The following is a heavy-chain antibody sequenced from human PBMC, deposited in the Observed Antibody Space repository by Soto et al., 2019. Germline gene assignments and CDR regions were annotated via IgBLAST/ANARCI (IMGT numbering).Heavy chain of an antibody. CDR2: IYYSGST. Sequence: SETLSLTCAVYGGSFSGYYWSWIRQAPGKGLEWIGYIYYSGSTNHNPSLKSRVTISVDTSRKRFSLKLSSVTAADTAVYYCARLDLIRGVEDFWGQGTLVTVSS. CDR3: ARLDLIRGVEDF. V-gene: IGHV4-59*08. J-gene: IGHJ4*02. D-gene: IGHD3-10*01. CDR1: GGSFSGYY.